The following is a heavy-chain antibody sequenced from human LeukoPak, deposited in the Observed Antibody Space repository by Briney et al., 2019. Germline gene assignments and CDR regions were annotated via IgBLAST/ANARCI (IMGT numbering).Heavy chain of an antibody. V-gene: IGHV3-33*01. Sequence: PGRSQRLSCAASGFTFSSYGMHWVRQAPGKGLEWVAVIWYDGSNKYYADSVKGRFTISRDNSKNTLYLQMNSLRAEDTAVYYCARDSFRYDSSGYYYGSTPSFDYWGQGTLVTVSS. CDR1: GFTFSSYG. CDR2: IWYDGSNK. CDR3: ARDSFRYDSSGYYYGSTPSFDY. D-gene: IGHD3-22*01. J-gene: IGHJ4*02.